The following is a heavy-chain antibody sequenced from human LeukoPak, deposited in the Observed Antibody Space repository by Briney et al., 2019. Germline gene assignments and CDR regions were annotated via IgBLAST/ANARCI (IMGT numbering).Heavy chain of an antibody. V-gene: IGHV3-49*04. CDR1: GFTFGDYA. CDR3: TTDIVVVVAAGDYMDV. CDR2: IRSKAYGGTT. J-gene: IGHJ6*03. Sequence: PGGSLRLSCTASGFTFGDYAMSWVRQAPGKGLEWVGFIRSKAYGGTTEYAASVKGRFTISRDDSKSIAYLQMNSLKTEDTAVYYCTTDIVVVVAAGDYMDVWGKGTTVTISS. D-gene: IGHD2-15*01.